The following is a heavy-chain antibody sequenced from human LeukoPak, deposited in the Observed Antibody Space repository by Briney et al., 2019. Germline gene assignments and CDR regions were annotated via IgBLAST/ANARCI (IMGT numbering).Heavy chain of an antibody. V-gene: IGHV3-49*04. CDR2: IRSIAYGGTT. CDR3: TRFRRSSSWYVHDAFDI. Sequence: GGALRLSCTASGFTFGDYAMSWVRRAPGNGLGWGGFIRSIAYGGTTEYAASVKGRFTISRDDSKSIAYLQMNSLKTEDTAVYYCTRFRRSSSWYVHDAFDIWGQGTMVTVSS. J-gene: IGHJ3*02. CDR1: GFTFGDYA. D-gene: IGHD6-13*01.